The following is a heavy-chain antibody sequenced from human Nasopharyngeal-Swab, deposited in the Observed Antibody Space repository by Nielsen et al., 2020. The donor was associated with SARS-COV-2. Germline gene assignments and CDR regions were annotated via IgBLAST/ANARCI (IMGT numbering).Heavy chain of an antibody. CDR3: ARHFQDVTIFGVVIPCAYMDV. J-gene: IGHJ6*03. D-gene: IGHD3-3*01. V-gene: IGHV4-39*01. Sequence: WIRQPPGKGLEWIGSIYYSGSTYYNPSLKSRVTISEDTSKNQFSLKLSSVTAADTAVYYCARHFQDVTIFGVVIPCAYMDVWGKGTPVTVSS. CDR2: IYYSGST.